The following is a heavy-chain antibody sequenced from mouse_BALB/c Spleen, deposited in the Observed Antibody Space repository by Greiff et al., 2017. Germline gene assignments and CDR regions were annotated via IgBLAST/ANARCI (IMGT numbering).Heavy chain of an antibody. CDR1: GYTFTSYN. CDR2: IYPGNGDT. V-gene: IGHV1-12*01. Sequence: QVQLQQPGAELVKPGASVKMSCKASGYTFTSYNMHWVKQTPGQGLEWIGAIYPGNGDTSYNQKFKGKATLTADKSSSTAYMQLSSLTSEDSAVYYCARTYGSSPFAYWGQRTLVTVSA. J-gene: IGHJ3*01. D-gene: IGHD1-1*01. CDR3: ARTYGSSPFAY.